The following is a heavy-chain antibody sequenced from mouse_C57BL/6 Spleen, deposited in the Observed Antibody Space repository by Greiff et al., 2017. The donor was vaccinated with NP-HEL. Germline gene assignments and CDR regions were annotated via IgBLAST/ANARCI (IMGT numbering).Heavy chain of an antibody. J-gene: IGHJ2*01. CDR3: ARTPFTTVVAGDFDY. Sequence: VQLQQSGAELARPGASVKMSCKASGYTFTSYTMHWVKQRPGQGLEWIGYINPSSGYTKYNQKFKDKATLTADKSSSTAYMQLSSLTSEDSAVYYCARTPFTTVVAGDFDYWGQGTTLTVSS. D-gene: IGHD1-1*01. V-gene: IGHV1-4*01. CDR2: INPSSGYT. CDR1: GYTFTSYT.